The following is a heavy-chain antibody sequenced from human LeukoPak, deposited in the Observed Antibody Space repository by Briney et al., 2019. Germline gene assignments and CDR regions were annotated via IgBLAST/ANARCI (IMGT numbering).Heavy chain of an antibody. CDR1: GYTFTNYG. CDR3: ARHYYDSSAYPFDY. CDR2: ISAYNGNT. Sequence: ASVKVSCKASGYTFTNYGISWVRRAPGQGLEYMGWISAYNGNTNYAQNLQGRVTMTTETSTSTAYMELRSLRSDDTAMYYCARHYYDSSAYPFDYWGQGTLVTVSS. D-gene: IGHD3-22*01. J-gene: IGHJ4*02. V-gene: IGHV1-18*01.